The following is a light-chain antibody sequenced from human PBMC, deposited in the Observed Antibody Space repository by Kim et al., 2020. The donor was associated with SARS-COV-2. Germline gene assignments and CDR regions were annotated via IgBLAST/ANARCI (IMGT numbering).Light chain of an antibody. CDR1: QSVGNY. Sequence: SVGDRVTITCRASQSVGNYLNLYQLKPGNAPQLLVHAASSLQSGVPSRFSGSGSWTDFTLTISGLQPEDFTTYSCQQSYSTPQITFGPGTRLEIK. J-gene: IGKJ5*01. CDR3: QQSYSTPQIT. V-gene: IGKV1-39*01. CDR2: AAS.